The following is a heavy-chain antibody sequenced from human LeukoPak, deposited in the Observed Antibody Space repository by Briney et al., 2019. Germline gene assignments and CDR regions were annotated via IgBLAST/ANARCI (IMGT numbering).Heavy chain of an antibody. J-gene: IGHJ4*02. Sequence: ASETLSLTCTVSGGSISSGDYYWSWIRQPPGKGLEWIGCIYYSGSTDYNPSLKSRVSISVDTSKNQFSLKLSSVTAADTAVYYCARTGWELRLFDYWGQGTLVTVSS. CDR1: GGSISSGDYY. D-gene: IGHD1-7*01. CDR2: IYYSGST. V-gene: IGHV4-30-4*02. CDR3: ARTGWELRLFDY.